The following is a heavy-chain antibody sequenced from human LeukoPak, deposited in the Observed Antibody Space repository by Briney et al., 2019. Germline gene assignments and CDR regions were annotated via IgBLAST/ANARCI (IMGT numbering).Heavy chain of an antibody. V-gene: IGHV4-4*09. CDR1: GGSICSYY. D-gene: IGHD6-13*01. CDR3: AGIAAAGVSVRFDP. Sequence: SETLSLTCTVSGGSICSYYWSWIRQPPGKGLEWIGYIYTSGSTNYNPSLKSRVTISVDTSKNQFSLKLSSVTAADAAVYYCAGIAAAGVSVRFDPWGQGTLVTVSS. J-gene: IGHJ5*02. CDR2: IYTSGST.